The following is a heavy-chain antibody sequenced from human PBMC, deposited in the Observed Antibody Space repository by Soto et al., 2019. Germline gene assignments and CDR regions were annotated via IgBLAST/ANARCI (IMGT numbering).Heavy chain of an antibody. Sequence: GGSLRLSCAASGITISNYPMSWVRQAPGKGLDWVSGISGSGDRTYYADSAKGRFTISKDISRNSLSLQLDSLGVEDTAVYFCVKDDGGYPSTAPHWGQGTPVTAPQ. CDR3: VKDDGGYPSTAPH. D-gene: IGHD3-22*01. CDR1: GITISNYP. J-gene: IGHJ4*02. CDR2: ISGSGDRT. V-gene: IGHV3-23*01.